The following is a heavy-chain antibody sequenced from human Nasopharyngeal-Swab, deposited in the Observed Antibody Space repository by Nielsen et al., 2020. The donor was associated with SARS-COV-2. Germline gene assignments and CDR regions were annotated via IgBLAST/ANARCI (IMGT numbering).Heavy chain of an antibody. CDR3: AKDRSSADYTGGIDY. V-gene: IGHV3-9*01. J-gene: IGHJ4*02. Sequence: SLKISCAASGFTFDDYAMHWVRQAPGKGLEWVSGINWNSNHIGYADSMKGRFTISRDNAKNSLYLQTNSLRAEDTALYYCAKDRSSADYTGGIDYWGQGTLVTVYS. CDR2: INWNSNHI. D-gene: IGHD4-11*01. CDR1: GFTFDDYA.